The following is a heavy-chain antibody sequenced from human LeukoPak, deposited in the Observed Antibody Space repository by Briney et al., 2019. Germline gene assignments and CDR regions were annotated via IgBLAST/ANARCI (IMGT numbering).Heavy chain of an antibody. CDR3: ARTTEDCSSTSCYQYWFDP. V-gene: IGHV4-39*01. D-gene: IGHD2-2*01. CDR2: IYYSGST. J-gene: IGHJ5*02. Sequence: SETLSLTCTVSGGSISSSSYYWGWIRQPPGKGLEWIGSIYYSGSTYYNPSLKSRVTISVDTSKNQFSLKLSSVTAADTAVYYCARTTEDCSSTSCYQYWFDPWGQGTLVTVSS. CDR1: GGSISSSSYY.